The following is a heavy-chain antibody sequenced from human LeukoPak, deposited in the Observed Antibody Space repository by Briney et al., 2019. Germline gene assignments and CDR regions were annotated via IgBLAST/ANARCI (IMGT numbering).Heavy chain of an antibody. J-gene: IGHJ6*02. D-gene: IGHD2-2*02. V-gene: IGHV3-21*06. CDR1: GFTFSSYS. CDR3: ARDRKGCSSTNCYTWDYYYYGMDV. Sequence: GGSLRLSCAASGFTFSSYSMNWVRQAPGKGLEWVSSISSSSSYIYYADSVKGRFTISRDNAKNSMYLQMNSLRAEDKAVYYCARDRKGCSSTNCYTWDYYYYGMDVWGQGTTVTVSS. CDR2: ISSSSSYI.